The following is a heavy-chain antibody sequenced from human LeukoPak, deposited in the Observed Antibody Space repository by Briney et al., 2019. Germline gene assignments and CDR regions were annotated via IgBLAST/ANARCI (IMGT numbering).Heavy chain of an antibody. CDR1: GFTVSSNY. J-gene: IGHJ6*02. Sequence: GGSLRLSCAASGFTVSSNYMSWVRQAPGKGLEWVSVIYSGGSTSYADSAKSRFTTSTKNIKNTLYLQKNTLRAEDTAVYYCARSRSVAGNYDGIDVWGQGTTVTVSS. CDR3: ARSRSVAGNYDGIDV. D-gene: IGHD6-13*01. CDR2: IYSGGST. V-gene: IGHV3-53*04.